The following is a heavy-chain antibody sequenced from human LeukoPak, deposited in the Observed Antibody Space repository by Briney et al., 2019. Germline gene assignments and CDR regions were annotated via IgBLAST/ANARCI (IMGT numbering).Heavy chain of an antibody. CDR1: GVTISSFT. Sequence: PGGSLRLSCAASGVTISSFTMHWVRHAPAPGQEWVAALSSDGSNTYYTDSVKGRFTISRDNSKNKVYLQMNSLRAEDTAVYYCAREYYGALDYRGQGTLVTVSS. CDR3: AREYYGALDY. CDR2: LSSDGSNT. V-gene: IGHV3-30-3*01. D-gene: IGHD4-17*01. J-gene: IGHJ4*02.